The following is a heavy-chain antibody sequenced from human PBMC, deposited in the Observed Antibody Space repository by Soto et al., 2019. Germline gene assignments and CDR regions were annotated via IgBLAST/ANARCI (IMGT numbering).Heavy chain of an antibody. CDR1: GGSISSGGYY. CDR2: IYYSGST. D-gene: IGHD3-10*01. V-gene: IGHV4-31*03. Sequence: PSETLSLTCTVSGGSISSGGYYWSWIRQHPGKGLEWIGYIYYSGSTYYNPSLKSRVTISVDTSKNQFSLKLSSVTAADTAVYYCASRRWSGYYGSGSGTFDFWAQGTLVTVSS. J-gene: IGHJ4*02. CDR3: ASRRWSGYYGSGSGTFDF.